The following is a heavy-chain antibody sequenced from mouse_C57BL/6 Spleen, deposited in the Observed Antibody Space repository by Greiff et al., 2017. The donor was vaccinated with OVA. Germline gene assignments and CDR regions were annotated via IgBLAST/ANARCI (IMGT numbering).Heavy chain of an antibody. Sequence: QVQLQQSGPGLVQPSQSLSITCTVSGFSLTSYGVHWVRQSPGKGLEWLGVIWSGGSTDYNAAFISRLSISKDNSKSQVFFKMNSLQADDTAIYYCARGDDYFWYFDVWGTGTTVTVSS. CDR3: ARGDDYFWYFDV. V-gene: IGHV2-2*01. CDR1: GFSLTSYG. CDR2: IWSGGST. D-gene: IGHD2-3*01. J-gene: IGHJ1*03.